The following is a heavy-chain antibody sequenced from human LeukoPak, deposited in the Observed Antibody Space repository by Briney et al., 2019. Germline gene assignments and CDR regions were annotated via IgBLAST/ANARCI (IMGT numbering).Heavy chain of an antibody. V-gene: IGHV1-18*01. Sequence: ASVKVSCKASGGTFSSYAISWVRQAPGQGLEWMGWISAYNGNTNYAQKLQGRVTMTTDTSTSTAYMELRSLRSDDTAVYYCARVLCLCTNGPSDYWGQGTLVTVSS. CDR3: ARVLCLCTNGPSDY. D-gene: IGHD2-8*01. CDR1: GGTFSSYA. CDR2: ISAYNGNT. J-gene: IGHJ4*02.